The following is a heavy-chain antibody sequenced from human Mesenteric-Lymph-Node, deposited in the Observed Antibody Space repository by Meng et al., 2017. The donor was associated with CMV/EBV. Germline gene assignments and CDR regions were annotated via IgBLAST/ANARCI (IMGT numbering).Heavy chain of an antibody. Sequence: SETLSLTCTVSGGSVSSANYYWNWIRQPPGKGLEWIGSVYYSGGTSYNLSLKSRVAMSVDTSKNQFSMSLSSVTDADTALYYCARQSTYDDESGTYGFDPWGQGTLVTVSS. V-gene: IGHV4-39*01. D-gene: IGHD3-10*01. J-gene: IGHJ5*02. CDR3: ARQSTYDDESGTYGFDP. CDR2: VYYSGGT. CDR1: GGSVSSANYY.